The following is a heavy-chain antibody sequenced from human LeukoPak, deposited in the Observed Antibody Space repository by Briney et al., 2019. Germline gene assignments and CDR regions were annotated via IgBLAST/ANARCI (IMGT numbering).Heavy chain of an antibody. CDR3: ARDHGVVVADWFDP. D-gene: IGHD2-15*01. V-gene: IGHV4-61*01. J-gene: IGHJ5*02. CDR2: ISYSGST. CDR1: GGSISSSSYY. Sequence: PSETLSLTCTVSGGSISSSSYYWSWIRQPPGKGLEWIGYISYSGSTNYNPSLKSRVTISVDTSKNQFSLKLSSVTAADTAVYYCARDHGVVVADWFDPWGQGTLVTVSS.